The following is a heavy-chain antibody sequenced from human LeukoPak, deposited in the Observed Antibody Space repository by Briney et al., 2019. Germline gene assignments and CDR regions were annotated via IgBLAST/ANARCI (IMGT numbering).Heavy chain of an antibody. Sequence: GRSLRLSCAGSGFIFNNYAMHWVRQPPGKGLEWVSGISWNSGTIDYADSVRGRFLIFRDTSKNTVDLQMNSLRDEDTAVYYCAGRRSSGWYAYWGQGALVTVSS. J-gene: IGHJ4*02. D-gene: IGHD6-19*01. CDR1: GFIFNNYA. CDR2: ISWNSGTI. CDR3: AGRRSSGWYAY. V-gene: IGHV3-9*01.